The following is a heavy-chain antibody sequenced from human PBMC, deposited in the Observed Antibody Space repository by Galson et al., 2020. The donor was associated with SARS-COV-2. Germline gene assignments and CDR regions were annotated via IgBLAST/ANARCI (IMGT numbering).Heavy chain of an antibody. CDR3: ARDLSSYQLHDAFDI. CDR2: IHYSGSP. J-gene: IGHJ3*02. Sequence: SETLSLTCTVSGGSISNINYYWGWIRQPPGKGLEWIGSIHYSGSPYYNPSLKSPVTISVDKSKNQFSLKLSSVTAADTAIYYCARDLSSYQLHDAFDIWGQGTMVSVSS. D-gene: IGHD3-10*01. CDR1: GGSISNINYY. V-gene: IGHV4-39*07.